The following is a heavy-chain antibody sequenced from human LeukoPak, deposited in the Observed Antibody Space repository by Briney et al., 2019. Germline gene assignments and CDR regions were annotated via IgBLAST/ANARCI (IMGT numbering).Heavy chain of an antibody. CDR1: GFTFSSYA. CDR3: AKGSHDFWSGYSYYFDY. Sequence: GGSLRLSCAASGFTFSSYAMSWVRQAPGKGLEWVSAISGSGGSTYYADPVKGRFTISRDNSKNTLYLQMNSLRAEDTAVYYCAKGSHDFWSGYSYYFDYWGQGTLVTVSS. D-gene: IGHD3-3*01. J-gene: IGHJ4*02. CDR2: ISGSGGST. V-gene: IGHV3-23*01.